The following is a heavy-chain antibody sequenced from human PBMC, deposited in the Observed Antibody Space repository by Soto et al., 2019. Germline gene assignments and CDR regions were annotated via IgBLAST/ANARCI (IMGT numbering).Heavy chain of an antibody. CDR3: ARHSGKITMVSYYYYYMDV. D-gene: IGHD3-10*01. J-gene: IGHJ6*03. CDR1: GGSISSYY. CDR2: IYYSGST. V-gene: IGHV4-59*08. Sequence: ETLFLTCTVSGGSISSYYWSWIRQPPGKGLEWIGYIYYSGSTNYNPSLKSRVTISVDTSKNQFSLKLSSVTTADTAVYYCARHSGKITMVSYYYYYMDVWGKGTTVNVSS.